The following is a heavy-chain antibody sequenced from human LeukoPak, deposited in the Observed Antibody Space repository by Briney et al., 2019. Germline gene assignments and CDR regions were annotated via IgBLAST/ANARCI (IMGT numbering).Heavy chain of an antibody. J-gene: IGHJ6*03. V-gene: IGHV3-21*01. Sequence: GGSLRLSCAAPGFTFSSYGMNWVRQAPGKGLEWVSSISSSSSYIYYADSVKGRFTISRDNAKNSLYLQMNSLRAEDTAVYYCARDEQIAAAGTIIPYYYYYYMDVWGKGTTVTVSS. CDR2: ISSSSSYI. CDR1: GFTFSSYG. D-gene: IGHD6-13*01. CDR3: ARDEQIAAAGTIIPYYYYYYMDV.